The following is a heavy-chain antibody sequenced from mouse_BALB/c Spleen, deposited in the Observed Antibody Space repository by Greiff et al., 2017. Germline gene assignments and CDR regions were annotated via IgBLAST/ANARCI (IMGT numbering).Heavy chain of an antibody. J-gene: IGHJ2*01. CDR1: GFKIKDTY. CDR2: IDPANGNT. V-gene: IGHV14-3*02. CDR3: ARGNYFDY. Sequence: VQLQQSGAELVKPGDSVKLSCTASGFKIKDTYMHWVKQRPEQGLEWIGRIDPANGNTKYDPKFQGKATITADTSSNTAYLQLSSLTSEDTAVYYCARGNYFDYWGQGTTLTVSS.